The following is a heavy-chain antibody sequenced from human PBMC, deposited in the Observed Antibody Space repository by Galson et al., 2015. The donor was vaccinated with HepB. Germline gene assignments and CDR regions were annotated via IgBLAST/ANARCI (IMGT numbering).Heavy chain of an antibody. J-gene: IGHJ4*02. CDR3: TKRSGWNGGYDYGGFDS. CDR2: IYGGGST. Sequence: SLRLSCAASGFTVSNKFMSWVRQAPGRGLEWVSVIYGGGSTNYADSVKGRFTISRDNFKNTLYLQMNSLRPEDTAMYYCTKRSGWNGGYDYGGFDSWGQGALVTVSS. CDR1: GFTVSNKF. D-gene: IGHD5-12*01. V-gene: IGHV3-66*02.